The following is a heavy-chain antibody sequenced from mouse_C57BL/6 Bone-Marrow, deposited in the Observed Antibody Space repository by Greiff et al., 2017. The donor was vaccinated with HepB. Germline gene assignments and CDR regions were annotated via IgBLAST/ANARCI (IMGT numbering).Heavy chain of an antibody. CDR2: IYPGSGST. J-gene: IGHJ4*01. V-gene: IGHV1-55*01. D-gene: IGHD1-1*01. Sequence: QVQLQQPGAELVKPGASVKMSCKASGYTFTSYWITWVKQRPGQGLEWIGDIYPGSGSTNYNEKFKSKATLTVDKSSSTAYKQLSSLTSEDSAVFYCARNYYGSYAVDYWGQGTSVTVSS. CDR1: GYTFTSYW. CDR3: ARNYYGSYAVDY.